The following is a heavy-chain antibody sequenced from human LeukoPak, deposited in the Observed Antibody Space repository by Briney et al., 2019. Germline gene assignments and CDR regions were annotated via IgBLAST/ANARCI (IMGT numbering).Heavy chain of an antibody. CDR2: IIPILGIA. J-gene: IGHJ4*02. CDR3: ARFKETTMIVVVITYFDY. Sequence: SVKVSCKASGGTFSSYAISWVRQAPGQGLEWMGRIIPILGIANYAQKFQGRVTITADKSTSTAYMELSSLRAEDTAVYYCARFKETTMIVVVITYFDYWGQGTLVTVSS. D-gene: IGHD3-22*01. V-gene: IGHV1-69*04. CDR1: GGTFSSYA.